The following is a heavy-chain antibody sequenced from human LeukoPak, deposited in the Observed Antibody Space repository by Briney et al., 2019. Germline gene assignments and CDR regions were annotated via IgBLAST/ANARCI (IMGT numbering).Heavy chain of an antibody. CDR1: GGSISSSSYY. CDR2: TYYSGST. Sequence: SETLSLTCTVSGGSISSSSYYWGWIRQPPGKGLEWIGSTYYSGSTYYNPSLKSRVTISVDTSKNQFSLKLSSVTAADTAVYYCARDMVRGDDHDAFDIWGQGTMVTVSS. J-gene: IGHJ3*02. CDR3: ARDMVRGDDHDAFDI. V-gene: IGHV4-39*07. D-gene: IGHD3-10*01.